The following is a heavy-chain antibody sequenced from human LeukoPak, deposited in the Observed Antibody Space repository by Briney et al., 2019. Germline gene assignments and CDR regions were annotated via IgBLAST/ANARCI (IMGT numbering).Heavy chain of an antibody. J-gene: IGHJ4*02. Sequence: ASVKVSCKASGYTFSSYYMHWVRQAPGQGLEWMGIIDPSGGSTSYAQKFQGRATMTRDTSTSTVYMELSSLRSEDTAVYYCARTYYYDSSGYRFDYGGQGTLVTVSS. CDR2: IDPSGGST. D-gene: IGHD3-22*01. CDR3: ARTYYYDSSGYRFDY. V-gene: IGHV1-46*01. CDR1: GYTFSSYY.